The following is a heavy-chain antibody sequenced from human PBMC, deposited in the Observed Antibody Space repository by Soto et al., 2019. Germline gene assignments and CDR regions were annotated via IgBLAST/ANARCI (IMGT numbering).Heavy chain of an antibody. D-gene: IGHD3-22*01. Sequence: SETLSLTCTVSGGSISSYYWSWIRQPPGKGLEWIGYIYYSGSTNYNPSLKSRVTISVDTSKNQFSLKLSSVTAADTAVYYCAREPHYYYDSSGYHLNDFDIWGQGTMAPVSS. CDR1: GGSISSYY. CDR2: IYYSGST. V-gene: IGHV4-59*01. J-gene: IGHJ3*02. CDR3: AREPHYYYDSSGYHLNDFDI.